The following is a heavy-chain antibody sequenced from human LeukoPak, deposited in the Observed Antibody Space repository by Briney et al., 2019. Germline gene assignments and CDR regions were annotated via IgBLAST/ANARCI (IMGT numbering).Heavy chain of an antibody. V-gene: IGHV3-23*01. D-gene: IGHD2-2*01. CDR1: GFTFSSYA. CDR2: ISGSGGST. CDR3: AKDGIVEVPAASNWFDP. J-gene: IGHJ5*02. Sequence: GGSLRLSCAASGFTFSSYAMSWVRQAPGKGLEWVSAISGSGGSTYYADSVKGRFTISRDNSKNTLYLQMNSLRAEDTAVYYCAKDGIVEVPAASNWFDPWGQGTLVTVSS.